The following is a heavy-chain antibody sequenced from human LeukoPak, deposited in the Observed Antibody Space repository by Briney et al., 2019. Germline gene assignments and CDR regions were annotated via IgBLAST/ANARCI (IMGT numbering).Heavy chain of an antibody. V-gene: IGHV3-13*01. J-gene: IGHJ4*02. Sequence: GGSLRLSCAASGFTFSSYGMHWVRQVTGKGLEWVSAIGTAGDTYYPGSVKGRFTISRENAKNSLYLQMNSLRAGDTAVYYCARGRSTNAYYFDYWGQGTLVTVSS. CDR3: ARGRSTNAYYFDY. CDR2: IGTAGDT. CDR1: GFTFSSYG. D-gene: IGHD4-17*01.